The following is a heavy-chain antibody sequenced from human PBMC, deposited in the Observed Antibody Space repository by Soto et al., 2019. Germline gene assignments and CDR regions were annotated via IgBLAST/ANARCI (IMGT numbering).Heavy chain of an antibody. J-gene: IGHJ4*02. V-gene: IGHV4-34*01. CDR3: ARGDYGGNSGLVY. Sequence: SETLSLTCAVYGGSFSGYYWSWIRQPPGKGLEWIGEINHSGSTNYNPSLKSRVTISVDTSKNQFSLKPSSVTAADTAVYYCARGDYGGNSGLVYWGQGTLVTVSS. CDR2: INHSGST. CDR1: GGSFSGYY. D-gene: IGHD4-17*01.